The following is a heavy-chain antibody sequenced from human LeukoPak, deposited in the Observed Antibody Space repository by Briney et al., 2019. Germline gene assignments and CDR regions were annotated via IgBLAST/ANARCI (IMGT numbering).Heavy chain of an antibody. CDR1: GFTVSSNY. Sequence: QAGGSLRLSCAASGFTVSSNYMSWVRQAPGKGLEWVSFIYSGGSTYYADSVKGRFTISRDNSKNTLYLQMNSLRAEDTAVYYCARVGTYYYGSGSYYTLLQVGYYYYYMDVWGKGTTVTISS. V-gene: IGHV3-66*01. D-gene: IGHD3-10*01. CDR3: ARVGTYYYGSGSYYTLLQVGYYYYYMDV. CDR2: IYSGGST. J-gene: IGHJ6*03.